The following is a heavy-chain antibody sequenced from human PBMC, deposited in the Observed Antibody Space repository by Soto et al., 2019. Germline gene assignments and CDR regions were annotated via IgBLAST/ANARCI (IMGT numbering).Heavy chain of an antibody. CDR1: GYTFTNYG. J-gene: IGHJ4*02. CDR2: ISRYNDNT. V-gene: IGHV1-18*04. CDR3: ARGERYFDWLHPFEY. D-gene: IGHD3-9*01. Sequence: QVQLVQSGAEVKRPGASVKVSCKTSGYTFTNYGVSWVRQAPGQGLEWMGWISRYNDNTELAQSLQGRVTMTIDTSTSTAYMELRRLRSDDTAVYFCARGERYFDWLHPFEYWGQGTLVTVSS.